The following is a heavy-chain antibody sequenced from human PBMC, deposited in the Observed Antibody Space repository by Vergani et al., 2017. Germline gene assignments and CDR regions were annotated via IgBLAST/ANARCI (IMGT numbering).Heavy chain of an antibody. D-gene: IGHD6-19*01. Sequence: VQPGGSLRLSCAASGFTFIMHAMSWVRQAPGKGLEWVSTLSASDRRTHYADSVKGRFTISRDISKNTLFLHMNSLRPEDTAVYYCAKVGRSEVAGTFGAFDIWGQGTMVTVSS. CDR3: AKVGRSEVAGTFGAFDI. CDR2: LSASDRRT. V-gene: IGHV3-23*01. CDR1: GFTFIMHA. J-gene: IGHJ3*02.